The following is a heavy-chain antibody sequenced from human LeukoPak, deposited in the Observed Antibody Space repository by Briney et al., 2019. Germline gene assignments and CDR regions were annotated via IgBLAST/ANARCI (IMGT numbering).Heavy chain of an antibody. J-gene: IGHJ4*02. D-gene: IGHD3-22*01. V-gene: IGHV3-21*01. CDR1: GFTFSSYS. CDR2: ISSYSSYI. CDR3: ARDHSYYDSSGYQY. Sequence: GGSLRLSCVASGFTFSSYSMDWVRQAPGKGLEWVSSISSYSSYIYYADSVKGRFTISRGNAKNSLYLQMNSLRAEDTAVYYCARDHSYYDSSGYQYWGQGTLVTVSS.